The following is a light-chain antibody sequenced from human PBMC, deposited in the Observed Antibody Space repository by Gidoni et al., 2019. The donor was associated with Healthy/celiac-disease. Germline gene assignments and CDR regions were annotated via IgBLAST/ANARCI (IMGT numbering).Light chain of an antibody. CDR1: QSVSSY. CDR3: QQRSNWPPG. V-gene: IGKV3-11*01. Sequence: EIVLTQSPATLSLSPGERATLSCRASQSVSSYLAWYKQKPGQAPRLLLYDASNRATGIPARFSGSGSGTDFTLTISSLEPEDFAVYYWQQRSNWPPGFGPGTKVDIK. J-gene: IGKJ3*01. CDR2: DAS.